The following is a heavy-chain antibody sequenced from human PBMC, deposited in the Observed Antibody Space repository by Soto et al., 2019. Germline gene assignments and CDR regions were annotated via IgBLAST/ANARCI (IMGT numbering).Heavy chain of an antibody. Sequence: QVQLVESGEGVVQPGRSLRLSCAASGFTFSSYAMHWVRQAPGKGLEWVAVISYDGSNKYYADSVKGRFTISRDNSKNTLYLQMNSLRAEDTAVYYCARDLEVAVAGAWGQGTLVTVSS. V-gene: IGHV3-30-3*01. CDR2: ISYDGSNK. CDR1: GFTFSSYA. J-gene: IGHJ5*02. D-gene: IGHD6-19*01. CDR3: ARDLEVAVAGA.